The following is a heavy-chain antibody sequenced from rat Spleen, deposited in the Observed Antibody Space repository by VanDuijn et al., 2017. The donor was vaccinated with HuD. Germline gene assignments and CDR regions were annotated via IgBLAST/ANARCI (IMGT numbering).Heavy chain of an antibody. V-gene: IGHV5-19*01. CDR3: ATAGTRVSRFAY. CDR2: ISPSGSIS. CDR1: GFTFSNYG. D-gene: IGHD1-4*01. Sequence: EVQLVESGGGLVQPGRSLKLSCAASGFTFSNYGMHWIRQAPTKGLEWVASISPSGSISNYRNSLKGRFTNSRDKAENILYLQIDSLRSEDTATYYCATAGTRVSRFAYWGQGTLVTVSS. J-gene: IGHJ3*01.